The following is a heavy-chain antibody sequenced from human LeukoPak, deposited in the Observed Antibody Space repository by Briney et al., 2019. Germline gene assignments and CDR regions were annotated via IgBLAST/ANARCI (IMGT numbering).Heavy chain of an antibody. V-gene: IGHV3-30*18. Sequence: GGSLRLSCGASGFTFSSYGMHWVRQAPGKGLEWVAVISYDGSNKYYADSVKGRFTISRDNSKNTLYLQMNSLRAEDTAVYYCAKRSDKWELDYWGQGTLVTVSS. CDR1: GFTFSSYG. J-gene: IGHJ4*02. CDR2: ISYDGSNK. CDR3: AKRSDKWELDY. D-gene: IGHD1-26*01.